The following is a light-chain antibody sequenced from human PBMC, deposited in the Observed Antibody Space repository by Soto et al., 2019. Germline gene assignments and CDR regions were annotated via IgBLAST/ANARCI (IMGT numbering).Light chain of an antibody. CDR3: QQYSSYWT. CDR1: QSISTW. CDR2: KAS. V-gene: IGKV1-5*03. Sequence: IQMTQSPSTLPASLADRVTINCRASQSISTWLAWSQQKPGKAPNLLIYKASYLASGVPSRFSGGGSGTEFTLTIRSMQPDFFATYYCQQYSSYWTFGQGTKVDIK. J-gene: IGKJ1*01.